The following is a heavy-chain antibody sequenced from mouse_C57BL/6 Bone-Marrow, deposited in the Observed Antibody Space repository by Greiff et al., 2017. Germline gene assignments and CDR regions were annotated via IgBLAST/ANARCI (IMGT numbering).Heavy chain of an antibody. J-gene: IGHJ2*01. CDR1: GYTFTSYW. V-gene: IGHV1-64*01. CDR2: IHPNSGST. CDR3: ARKGYYGPGVYFDY. D-gene: IGHD1-2*01. Sequence: QVQLQQPGAELVKPGASVKLSCKASGYTFTSYWMHWVKQRPGQGLEWIGMIHPNSGSTNYNEKFKSKATLTVAKSSSPAYIQLSSLTSEDSAVYYCARKGYYGPGVYFDYWGQGTTLTVSA.